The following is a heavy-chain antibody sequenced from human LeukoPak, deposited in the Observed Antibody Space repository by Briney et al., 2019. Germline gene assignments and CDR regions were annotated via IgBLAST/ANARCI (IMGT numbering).Heavy chain of an antibody. CDR1: RYSISSAYY. J-gene: IGHJ4*02. D-gene: IGHD2-8*01. CDR3: ASRSAYAILFDY. CDR2: FYPSGNT. Sequence: NPSETLSLTCTVSRYSISSAYYWGWIRQAPGKGLAWIGTFYPSGNTYYNPSLKSRVTISLDTSKNQFSLRLSSVTAADTAVYYCASRSAYAILFDYWGQGTLITVSS. V-gene: IGHV4-38-2*02.